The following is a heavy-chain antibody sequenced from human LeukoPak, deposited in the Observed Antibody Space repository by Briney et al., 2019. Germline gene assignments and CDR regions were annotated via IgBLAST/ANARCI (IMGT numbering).Heavy chain of an antibody. Sequence: GGSLRLSCEASGFTFSSYWMHWVRQPPGKGLEWVSGISWNSGSIDYADSVKGRFTISRDNAKNSLYLQMNSLRVEDTAFYYCAKDNRRHYTSGPNPDSLHWGQGALVTVSS. V-gene: IGHV3-9*01. J-gene: IGHJ4*01. CDR1: GFTFSSYW. D-gene: IGHD6-19*01. CDR3: AKDNRRHYTSGPNPDSLH. CDR2: ISWNSGSI.